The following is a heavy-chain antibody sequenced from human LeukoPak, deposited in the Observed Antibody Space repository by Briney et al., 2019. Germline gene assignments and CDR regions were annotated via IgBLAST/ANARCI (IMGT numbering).Heavy chain of an antibody. CDR2: IKSKTDGGTT. D-gene: IGHD2-2*01. Sequence: GGSLRLSCAASGFTFSNAWMSWVRQAPGKGLEWVGRIKSKTDGGTTDYAAPVKGRFTISRDDSKNTLYLQMNSLRAEDTAVYYCAKDQYCTSTSCYVGYWGQGTLVTVSS. CDR1: GFTFSNAW. V-gene: IGHV3-15*01. CDR3: AKDQYCTSTSCYVGY. J-gene: IGHJ4*02.